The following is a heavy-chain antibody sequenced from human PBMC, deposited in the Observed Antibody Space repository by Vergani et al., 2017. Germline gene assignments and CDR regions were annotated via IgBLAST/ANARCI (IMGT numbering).Heavy chain of an antibody. V-gene: IGHV1-69-2*01. D-gene: IGHD4-17*01. J-gene: IGHJ6*02. Sequence: EVQLVQSGAEVKKPGATMKISCKVSGYTFTDHYMHWVKQAPGIGLEWMGLVDPEDGETIYAEKFKGRVTIAADTSTDTAHLELSSLRSEDTAVYYCATPQTVTTGGMEVWGQGTTVIVSS. CDR2: VDPEDGET. CDR1: GYTFTDHY. CDR3: ATPQTVTTGGMEV.